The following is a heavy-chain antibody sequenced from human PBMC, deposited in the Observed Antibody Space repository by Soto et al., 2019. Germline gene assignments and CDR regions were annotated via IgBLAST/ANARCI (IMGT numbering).Heavy chain of an antibody. CDR2: TYYRSKWYF. Sequence: SQTLSLTCAISGDSVSSNSAGWNWIRQTPSRGLEWLGRTYYRSKWYFNYAVSVESRITINPDTSKNQFSLQLSSVTPDDTAVYYCARDDTAMVSTRMYVWGQGTTVPVSS. D-gene: IGHD5-18*01. CDR1: GDSVSSNSAG. CDR3: ARDDTAMVSTRMYV. J-gene: IGHJ6*02. V-gene: IGHV6-1*01.